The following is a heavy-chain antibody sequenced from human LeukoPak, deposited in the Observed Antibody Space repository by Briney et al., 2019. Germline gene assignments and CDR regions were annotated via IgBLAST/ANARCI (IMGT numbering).Heavy chain of an antibody. D-gene: IGHD3-10*01. CDR1: GYTLTSYY. J-gene: IGHJ6*02. CDR2: INPSGGST. CDR3: ARGGGSGTAGHCYYGMDV. V-gene: IGHV1-46*01. Sequence: GASVKVSCKASGYTLTSYYMHWVRQAPGQGLEWMGIINPSGGSTSYAQKFQGRVTMTRDTSTSTVYMELSSLRSEDTAVYYCARGGGSGTAGHCYYGMDVWGQGTTVTVSS.